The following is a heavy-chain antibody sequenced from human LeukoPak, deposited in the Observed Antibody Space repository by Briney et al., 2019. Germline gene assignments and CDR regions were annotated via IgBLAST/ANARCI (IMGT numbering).Heavy chain of an antibody. Sequence: SETLSLTCAVSGASITPYYWTWIRQPAGKTLEWIGRIYTTGNTNHNSSLKSRVTMSLDTSNNQFSLKLASVTDADTAVYYCARGHRRGDYSDRYNFYDYWGQGILVTVSS. CDR2: IYTTGNT. J-gene: IGHJ4*02. V-gene: IGHV4-4*07. CDR3: ARGHRRGDYSDRYNFYDY. D-gene: IGHD4-17*01. CDR1: GASITPYY.